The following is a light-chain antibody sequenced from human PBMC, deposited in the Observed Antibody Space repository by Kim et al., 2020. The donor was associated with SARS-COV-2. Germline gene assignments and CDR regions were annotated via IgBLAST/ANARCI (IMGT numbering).Light chain of an antibody. Sequence: QRVTISCTGSNSNIGAGYDVHWYQQLPGTAPKLLIYGNNNRPSGVPDRFSGSNSGTSASLAITGLQAEDEADYYCQSFDSSLNNYVFGTGTKVTVL. CDR2: GNN. CDR1: NSNIGAGYD. V-gene: IGLV1-40*01. J-gene: IGLJ1*01. CDR3: QSFDSSLNNYV.